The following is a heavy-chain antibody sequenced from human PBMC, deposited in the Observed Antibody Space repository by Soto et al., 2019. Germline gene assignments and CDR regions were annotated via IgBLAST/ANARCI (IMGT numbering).Heavy chain of an antibody. D-gene: IGHD2-15*01. V-gene: IGHV3-33*08. J-gene: IGHJ4*02. CDR1: GFAFSSYA. Sequence: GGSLRLSCAASGFAFSSYAMHWVRQAPGKGLEWVAVIWYDGSNKYYADSVKGRFTISRDNSKNTLYLQMNSLRAEDTAVYYCASDGYCSGGSCYSVPVFDYWGQGTLVTVSS. CDR3: ASDGYCSGGSCYSVPVFDY. CDR2: IWYDGSNK.